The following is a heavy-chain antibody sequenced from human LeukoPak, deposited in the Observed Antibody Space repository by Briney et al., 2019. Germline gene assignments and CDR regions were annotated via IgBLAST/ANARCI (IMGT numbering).Heavy chain of an antibody. V-gene: IGHV4-59*12. D-gene: IGHD3-10*01. CDR1: GGSISSYY. J-gene: IGHJ5*02. CDR2: IYYSGST. Sequence: PSETLSLTCTVSGGSISSYYWSWIRQPPGKGLEWIGYIYYSGSTNYNPSLKSRVTISVDTSKNQFSLKLSSVTAADTAVYYCARGRDYYGSGSIDPWGQGTLVTVSS. CDR3: ARGRDYYGSGSIDP.